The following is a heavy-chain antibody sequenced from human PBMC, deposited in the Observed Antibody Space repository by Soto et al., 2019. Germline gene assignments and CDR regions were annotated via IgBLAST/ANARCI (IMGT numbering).Heavy chain of an antibody. V-gene: IGHV3-7*01. Sequence: PGGSLRLSCAASGFPFSDYWMNWVRQAPGKGLEWVANISPDGREKYYVDSVRGRFSISRDNAKKSLFLQMDSLRAEDTAVYYCARAVYDYWSGYQMYFDSWGHGTLVTVSS. J-gene: IGHJ4*01. CDR1: GFPFSDYW. CDR2: ISPDGREK. D-gene: IGHD3-3*01. CDR3: ARAVYDYWSGYQMYFDS.